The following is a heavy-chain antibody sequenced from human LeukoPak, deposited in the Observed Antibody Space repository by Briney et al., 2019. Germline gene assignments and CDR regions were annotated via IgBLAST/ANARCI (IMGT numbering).Heavy chain of an antibody. CDR3: AKGRSGWYVLDY. V-gene: IGHV3-43*01. J-gene: IGHJ4*02. Sequence: PGGSLRLSCAASGFTFDDDTMHWVRQAPGKGLEWVSLISWDGVSTHYADSVKGRFTISRDNNKNSLYLQMNGLRTEDTALYYCAKGRSGWYVLDYWGQGTLVTVSS. CDR1: GFTFDDDT. D-gene: IGHD6-19*01. CDR2: ISWDGVST.